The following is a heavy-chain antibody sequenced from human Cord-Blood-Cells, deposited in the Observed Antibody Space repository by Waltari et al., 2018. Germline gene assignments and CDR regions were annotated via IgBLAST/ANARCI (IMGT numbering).Heavy chain of an antibody. CDR2: HNPNSGGT. CDR3: ARDSLFYAITGDLLFDY. CDR1: GYTFTGHY. J-gene: IGHJ4*02. Sequence: QVQLVQSGAEVQKPGASVKVSCKASGYTFTGHYMHWARQAPGQGLEGMGWHNPNSGGTSYAQTFQGRVTMTRDTSISTAYMELSRLRSDDTAVYYCARDSLFYAITGDLLFDYWGQGTLVTVSS. V-gene: IGHV1-2*02. D-gene: IGHD7-27*01.